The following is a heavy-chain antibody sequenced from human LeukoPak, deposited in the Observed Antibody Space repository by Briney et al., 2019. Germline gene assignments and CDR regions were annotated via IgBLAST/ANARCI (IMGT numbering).Heavy chain of an antibody. D-gene: IGHD6-13*01. V-gene: IGHV4-39*07. CDR3: AREKKVRGSSWTTGFDY. Sequence: PSESLSLTCTVSGGSISSSSYYWGWIRQPPGKGLEWIGIIYYSGSTYYNPSLKSRVTISVDTSKNQFSLKLSSVTAADTAVYYCAREKKVRGSSWTTGFDYWGQGTLVTVSS. J-gene: IGHJ4*02. CDR1: GGSISSSSYY. CDR2: IYYSGST.